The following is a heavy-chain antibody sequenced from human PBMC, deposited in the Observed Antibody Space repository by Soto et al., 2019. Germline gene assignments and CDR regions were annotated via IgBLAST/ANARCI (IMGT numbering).Heavy chain of an antibody. J-gene: IGHJ5*02. CDR3: ARDVIGEMSTVGYGDL. V-gene: IGHV1-69*01. CDR1: GGTFRNDA. CDR2: IIPLFGTP. Sequence: VQLVQSGAEVKKPGSSVRVSCRTSGGTFRNDAFSWVRQAPGQGLEWMGGIIPLFGTPDYEKKFQDRVTITADESASTVYLELRSLTSEDTAMYFCARDVIGEMSTVGYGDLWGPGTLVTVSS. D-gene: IGHD3-10*01.